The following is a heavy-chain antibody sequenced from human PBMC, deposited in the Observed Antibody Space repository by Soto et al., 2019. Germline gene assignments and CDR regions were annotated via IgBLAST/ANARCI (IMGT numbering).Heavy chain of an antibody. D-gene: IGHD2-8*02. Sequence: QVQLLQSGGEVKKPGASVKVSCNSSDHTFTYYGINWVRRAPGQGLEWMGWISGYNGNTKYAQKFQGRVTMSSDTSTSTAYMEMRSMTSDDTAVYFCAATGGHYFGLDVWGQGNTVTVSS. V-gene: IGHV1-18*01. CDR3: AATGGHYFGLDV. CDR2: ISGYNGNT. CDR1: DHTFTYYG. J-gene: IGHJ6*02.